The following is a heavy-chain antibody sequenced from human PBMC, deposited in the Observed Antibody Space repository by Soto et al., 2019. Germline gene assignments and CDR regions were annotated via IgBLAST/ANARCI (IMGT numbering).Heavy chain of an antibody. CDR2: IDWDDDK. J-gene: IGHJ6*03. CDR3: ARSRIAAAGTLPDYYYYYMDV. V-gene: IGHV2-70*11. Sequence: SGPTLVNPTQTLTLTCTFSGFSLSTSGMCVSWIRQPPGKALEWLARIDWDDDKYYSTSLKTRLTISKDTSKNQVVLTMTNMDPVDTATYYCARSRIAAAGTLPDYYYYYMDVWGKGTTVTVSS. CDR1: GFSLSTSGMC. D-gene: IGHD6-13*01.